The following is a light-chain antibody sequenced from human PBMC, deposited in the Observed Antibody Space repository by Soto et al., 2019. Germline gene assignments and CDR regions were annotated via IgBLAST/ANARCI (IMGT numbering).Light chain of an antibody. CDR2: TTS. CDR3: QQYKSYPIT. J-gene: IGKJ4*01. V-gene: IGKV1-16*02. CDR1: QNLNHY. Sequence: DLQITQSPSSLSASVGDRGTLTCWARQNLNHYLAWFQQKPGKAPKSLIYTTSSLQSGVPSKFSGRGSGTDFTLTISSLQPEDYATYYCQQYKSYPITFGGGTKVEIK.